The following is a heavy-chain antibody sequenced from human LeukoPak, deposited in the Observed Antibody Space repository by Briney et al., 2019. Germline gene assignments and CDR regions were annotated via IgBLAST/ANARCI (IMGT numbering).Heavy chain of an antibody. V-gene: IGHV3-74*01. CDR2: ISGDGRTT. D-gene: IGHD1-20*01. Sequence: GGSLRLSCVGSGVTLSNYWMYWVRQGPEKGLVWVSRISGDGRTTDYADSGKGRFTTFRDNAKNTLYLQMNSLRAEDTAVYYCVTYNWEYEADYWGQGTLVTVSS. CDR1: GVTLSNYW. J-gene: IGHJ4*02. CDR3: VTYNWEYEADY.